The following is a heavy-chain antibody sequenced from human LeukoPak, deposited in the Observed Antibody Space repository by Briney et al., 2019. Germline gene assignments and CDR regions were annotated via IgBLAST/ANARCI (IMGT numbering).Heavy chain of an antibody. Sequence: SETLSLTCTVSGGSISSYYWSWIRQPAGKGLEWIGRIYTSGSTNYNPSLKSRVTMSVDTSKNQFSLKLSSVTAADTAVYYCARERRNWSYYYFDYWGQGTLVTVSS. CDR3: ARERRNWSYYYFDY. CDR2: IYTSGST. D-gene: IGHD1-7*01. CDR1: GGSISSYY. V-gene: IGHV4-4*07. J-gene: IGHJ4*02.